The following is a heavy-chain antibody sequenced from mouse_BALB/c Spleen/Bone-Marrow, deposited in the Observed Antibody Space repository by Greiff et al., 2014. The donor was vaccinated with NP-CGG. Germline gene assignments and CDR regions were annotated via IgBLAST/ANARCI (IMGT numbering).Heavy chain of an antibody. Sequence: VQLQQSGAELVKPGASVKLSCTASGLIKDTYMHWVKQRPEQGLEWIGRIDPANGNTKYDPKFQGKATITADTSSNTAYLQLSSLTSEDTAVYYCARWEYYAMDYWGQGTSVTVSS. CDR2: IDPANGNT. CDR1: GLIKDTY. V-gene: IGHV14-3*02. J-gene: IGHJ4*01. CDR3: ARWEYYAMDY. D-gene: IGHD4-1*01.